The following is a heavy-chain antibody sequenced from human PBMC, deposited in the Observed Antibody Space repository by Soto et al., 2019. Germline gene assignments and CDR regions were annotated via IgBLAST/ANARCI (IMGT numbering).Heavy chain of an antibody. CDR1: GGSISSSSYY. V-gene: IGHV4-39*01. J-gene: IGHJ4*02. Sequence: SETLSLTCTVSGGSISSSSYYWGWIRQPPGKGLEWIGSIYYSGSTYYNPSLKSRVTISVDTSKNQFSLNLSSVTAADTAVYYCARRNYYDSSGYYFDYWGQGTLVTVSS. CDR3: ARRNYYDSSGYYFDY. D-gene: IGHD3-22*01. CDR2: IYYSGST.